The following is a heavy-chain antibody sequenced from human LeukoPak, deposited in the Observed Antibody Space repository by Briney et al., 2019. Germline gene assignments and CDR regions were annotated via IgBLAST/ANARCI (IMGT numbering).Heavy chain of an antibody. J-gene: IGHJ4*02. CDR2: MNPNSGNT. Sequence: ASVKVSCKASGYTFTSYDINWVRQATGQGLEWMGWMNPNSGNTGYAQKFQGRVTMTRNTSISTAYMGLSSLRSEDTAVYYCARTLKGREILGSRLGELSLGYYWGQGTLVTVSS. V-gene: IGHV1-8*01. D-gene: IGHD3-16*02. CDR1: GYTFTSYD. CDR3: ARTLKGREILGSRLGELSLGYY.